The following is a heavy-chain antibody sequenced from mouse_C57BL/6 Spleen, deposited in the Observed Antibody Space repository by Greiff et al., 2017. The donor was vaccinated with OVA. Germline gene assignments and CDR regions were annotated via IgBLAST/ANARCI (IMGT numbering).Heavy chain of an antibody. CDR2: ISSGGDYI. V-gene: IGHV5-9-1*02. CDR1: GFTFSSYA. Sequence: EVKLMESGAGLVKPGGSLKLSCAASGFTFSSYAMSWVRQTPEKRLEWVAYISSGGDYIYYADTVKGRFTISRDNARNTLYLQMSSLKSEDTAMYYCTRESTMVTTGYYFDYWGQGTTLTVSS. CDR3: TRESTMVTTGYYFDY. D-gene: IGHD2-2*01. J-gene: IGHJ2*01.